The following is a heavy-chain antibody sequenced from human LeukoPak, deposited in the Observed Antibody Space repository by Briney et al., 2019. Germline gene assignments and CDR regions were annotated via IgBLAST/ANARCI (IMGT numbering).Heavy chain of an antibody. V-gene: IGHV3-7*01. J-gene: IGHJ4*02. CDR3: ARTQLWLPYYFDY. Sequence: GGSLRLSCADSGFTFSDYWMSWVRQAPGKGLEWVANIKQDGSEKYYVDSVKGRFTISRDNAKNSLYLQMNSLRAEDTAVYYCARTQLWLPYYFDYWGQGTLVTVSS. CDR2: IKQDGSEK. CDR1: GFTFSDYW. D-gene: IGHD5-18*01.